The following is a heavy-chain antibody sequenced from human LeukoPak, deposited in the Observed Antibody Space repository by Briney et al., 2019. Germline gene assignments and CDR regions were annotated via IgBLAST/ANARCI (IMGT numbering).Heavy chain of an antibody. CDR1: GFTFSSYA. CDR2: ISYDGSNK. V-gene: IGHV3-30-3*01. J-gene: IGHJ4*02. CDR3: ARELLWFGGSGGPVDY. Sequence: GGSLRLSCAASGFTFSSYAMHWVRQAPGKGLEWVAVISYDGSNKYYADSVKGRFTISRDNSKNTLYLQMNSLRAEDTAVYYCARELLWFGGSGGPVDYWGQGTLVTVSS. D-gene: IGHD3-10*01.